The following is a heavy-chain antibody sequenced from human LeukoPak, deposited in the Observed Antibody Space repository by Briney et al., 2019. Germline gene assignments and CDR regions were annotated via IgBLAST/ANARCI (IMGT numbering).Heavy chain of an antibody. V-gene: IGHV3-23*01. Sequence: GGSLRLSCAASGFTFSSFPMSWVRQAPGKGLEWVSVISGGGVSTYYADSVKGRFTISRDNSKNTLYLQMNSLRAEDTAVYYCAKDPNYYYYMDVWGKGTTVTVSS. CDR3: AKDPNYYYYMDV. CDR2: ISGGGVST. CDR1: GFTFSSFP. J-gene: IGHJ6*03.